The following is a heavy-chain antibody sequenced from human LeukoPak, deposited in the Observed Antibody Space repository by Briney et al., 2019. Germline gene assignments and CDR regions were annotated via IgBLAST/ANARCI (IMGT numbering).Heavy chain of an antibody. CDR1: GFTVSNYA. V-gene: IGHV3-23*01. CDR2: ISGSGGNT. J-gene: IGHJ4*02. D-gene: IGHD2-15*01. Sequence: GGSLRLSCAASGFTVSNYAMSWVRQAPGKGLEWVSAISGSGGNTYYADSVKGRFTISRDNSKNTVYLQMSSLRAEDTAVYYCVRDDRGVVVFDYWGQGALVTVSS. CDR3: VRDDRGVVVFDY.